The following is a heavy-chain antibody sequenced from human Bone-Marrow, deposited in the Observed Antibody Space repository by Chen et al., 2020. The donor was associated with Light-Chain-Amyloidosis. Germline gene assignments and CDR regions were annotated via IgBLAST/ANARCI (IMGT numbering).Heavy chain of an antibody. CDR1: GDSLTSSY. J-gene: IGHJ4*02. V-gene: IGHV4-4*07. Sequence: QVQLQESGPGLVKPSETLSLTCTVAGDSLTSSYWNWLRQPAGKGLEWIGRVFISGGTNYNPSLKSRVTMSVDTSKMQFSLKVRSVTAADTAVYLCAREPLYGDSRRFDFWGQGALVTVSS. CDR3: AREPLYGDSRRFDF. D-gene: IGHD4-17*01. CDR2: VFISGGT.